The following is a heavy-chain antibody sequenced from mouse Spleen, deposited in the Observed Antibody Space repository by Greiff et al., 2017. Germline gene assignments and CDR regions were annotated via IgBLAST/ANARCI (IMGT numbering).Heavy chain of an antibody. J-gene: IGHJ3*01. CDR1: GYTFTSYW. CDR3: TTYYSTGFAY. CDR2: IYPGNSDT. V-gene: IGHV1-5*01. D-gene: IGHD2-5*01. Sequence: EVQLQQSGTVLARPGASVKMSCKTSGYTFTSYWMHWVKQRPGQGLEWIGAIYPGNSDTSYNQKFKGKAKLTAVTSASTAYMELSSLTNEDSAVYYCTTYYSTGFAYWGQGTLVTVSA.